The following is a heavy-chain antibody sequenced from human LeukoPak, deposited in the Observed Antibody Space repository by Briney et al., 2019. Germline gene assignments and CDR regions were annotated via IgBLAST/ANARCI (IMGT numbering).Heavy chain of an antibody. CDR3: ARTYYYDSSGFYRLYYYYGMDV. D-gene: IGHD3-22*01. CDR2: IYPGDSDT. J-gene: IGHJ6*02. CDR1: GYSFTSYW. V-gene: IGHV5-51*01. Sequence: ESLKISCKGSGYSFTSYWIGWVRQMPGKGLEWMGIIYPGDSDTRYSPSFQGQVTISADKSISTAYLQWSSLKASDTAMYYCARTYYYDSSGFYRLYYYYGMDVWGQGTTVTVSS.